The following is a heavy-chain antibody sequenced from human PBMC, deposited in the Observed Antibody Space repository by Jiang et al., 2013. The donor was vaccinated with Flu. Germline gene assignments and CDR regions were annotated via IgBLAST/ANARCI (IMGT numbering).Heavy chain of an antibody. Sequence: LLKPSETLSLTCAVSGSSISSAYYWGWIRQPPGEGLEWIGSIYHGGGTYYNPSLKSRVTISLDTSKNQFSLKLSSVTAADTAVYYCARDYYSSSWFDAFDIWGQGTMVTVSS. CDR1: GSSISSAYY. D-gene: IGHD6-13*01. J-gene: IGHJ3*02. V-gene: IGHV4-38-2*02. CDR2: IYHGGGT. CDR3: ARDYYSSSWFDAFDI.